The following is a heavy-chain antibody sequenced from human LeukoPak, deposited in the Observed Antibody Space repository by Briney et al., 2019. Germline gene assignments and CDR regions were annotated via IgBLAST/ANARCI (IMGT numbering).Heavy chain of an antibody. V-gene: IGHV4-31*01. CDR3: ARAREPYYDILTGYYGNWYFDL. D-gene: IGHD3-9*01. J-gene: IGHJ2*01. CDR1: GGSISGGVYY. Sequence: TLSLTSTVSGGSISGGVYYSRSTRQHPGECLGLIGYVYYGGSSYYNPSFRSHATSSVDTSKNQFFLKLSSVTAADPPVFYCARAREPYYDILTGYYGNWYFDLWGRGTLVTVSS. CDR2: VYYGGSS.